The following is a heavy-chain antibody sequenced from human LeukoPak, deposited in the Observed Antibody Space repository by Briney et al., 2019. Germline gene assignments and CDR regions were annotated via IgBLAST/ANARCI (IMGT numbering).Heavy chain of an antibody. CDR3: ARGAGSASTRVDY. Sequence: SETLSLTCTVSGGSISSYYWSWVRQPPGKGLEWIGYIYYSGSTNYNPSLKSRVTISVDTSKNQFSLKLSSVPAADTAVYYCARGAGSASTRVDYWGQGTLVTVSS. V-gene: IGHV4-59*01. CDR2: IYYSGST. J-gene: IGHJ4*02. CDR1: GGSISSYY. D-gene: IGHD3-10*01.